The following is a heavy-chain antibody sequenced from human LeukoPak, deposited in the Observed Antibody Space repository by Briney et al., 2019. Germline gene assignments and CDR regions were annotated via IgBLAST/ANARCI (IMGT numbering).Heavy chain of an antibody. D-gene: IGHD1-20*01. V-gene: IGHV3-15*07. CDR3: STLTSRGLSDS. CDR1: GFTFTNAW. Sequence: GGSLRLSCAASGFTFTNAWMNWVRQAPGKGLEWVGRIKSKADGETIDYAAPVKGRFTFSRDDSKNMLHLQMNSLKSEDTAVYYCSTLTSRGLSDSWGQGTLVTVSS. CDR2: IKSKADGETI. J-gene: IGHJ4*02.